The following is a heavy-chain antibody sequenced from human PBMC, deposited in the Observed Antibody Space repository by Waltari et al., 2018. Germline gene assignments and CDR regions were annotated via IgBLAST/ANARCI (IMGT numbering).Heavy chain of an antibody. D-gene: IGHD6-19*01. CDR2: IKQDGSEK. CDR1: GFTFSSYW. Sequence: EVQLVESGGGLVQPGGSLRPSCAAYGFTFSSYWMSWVRLAQGKGLEWVANIKQDGSEKYYVDSVKGRFTISRDNAKNALYLQMNSLRAEDTAVYYCAREGWAAPRNAFDIWGQGTMVTVSS. CDR3: AREGWAAPRNAFDI. V-gene: IGHV3-7*01. J-gene: IGHJ3*02.